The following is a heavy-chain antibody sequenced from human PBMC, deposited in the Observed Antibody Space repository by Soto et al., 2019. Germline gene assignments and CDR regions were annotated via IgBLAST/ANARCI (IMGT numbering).Heavy chain of an antibody. V-gene: IGHV3-23*01. Sequence: PGGSLRLPCAASGFTFSTYVMIWVRQAPGKGLEWVSGISGSGGTTYYADSVKGRFTISRDNSKNTLYLQMNSLRAEDTAVYYCARAEYYYGSAKYYFAYWVQGTLVTVSS. D-gene: IGHD3-10*01. J-gene: IGHJ4*02. CDR3: ARAEYYYGSAKYYFAY. CDR1: GFTFSTYV. CDR2: ISGSGGTT.